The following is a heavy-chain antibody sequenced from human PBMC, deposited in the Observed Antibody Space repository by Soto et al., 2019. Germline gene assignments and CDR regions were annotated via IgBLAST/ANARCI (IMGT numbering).Heavy chain of an antibody. CDR1: GYTFTNHY. CDR2: LNPSGGST. CDR3: ARGSLAVAFDY. V-gene: IGHV1-46*01. J-gene: IGHJ4*02. Sequence: QVQLVQSGAEVKKPGASVRVSCKASGYTFTNHYVHWVRQAPGQGLEWMGILNPSGGSTNYAQKFQGRGTMTRDTSTTTVYMELSSLRSEDTAVYYCARGSLAVAFDYWGQGTLVTVSS. D-gene: IGHD2-21*01.